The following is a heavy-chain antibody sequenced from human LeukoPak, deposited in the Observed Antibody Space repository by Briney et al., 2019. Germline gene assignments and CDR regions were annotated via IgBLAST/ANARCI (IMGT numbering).Heavy chain of an antibody. Sequence: GGSLSLSCAPSGFTFSSYAMSWARHAPGGGLEWVSALSGSGGRTYYPASVTGRFTISRDNSKNTLYLQMNSLRAEDTAVYYCAKDGAYCGGDCYPYYFDYWGQGTLVTVSS. J-gene: IGHJ4*02. CDR3: AKDGAYCGGDCYPYYFDY. CDR2: LSGSGGRT. D-gene: IGHD2-21*02. V-gene: IGHV3-23*01. CDR1: GFTFSSYA.